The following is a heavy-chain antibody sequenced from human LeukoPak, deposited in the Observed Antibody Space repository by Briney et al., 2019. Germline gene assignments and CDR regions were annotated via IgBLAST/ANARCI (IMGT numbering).Heavy chain of an antibody. Sequence: GESLKISRTGSGYSFTNYWIGWVRQMPGKGLEWMGIIYAGESDTRYSPSFQGRITITADKSINTVYLQLTSLKASDTAMYYCAKAATTWSNYDYWGQGTLLTVSS. V-gene: IGHV5-51*01. CDR1: GYSFTNYW. D-gene: IGHD3-3*01. J-gene: IGHJ4*02. CDR2: IYAGESDT. CDR3: AKAATTWSNYDY.